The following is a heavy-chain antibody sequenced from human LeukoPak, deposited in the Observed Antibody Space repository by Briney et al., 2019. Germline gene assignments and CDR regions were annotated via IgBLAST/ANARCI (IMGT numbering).Heavy chain of an antibody. CDR3: ARCGVGVAAAAANC. V-gene: IGHV3-7*01. CDR2: IKQDGSAI. D-gene: IGHD6-13*01. J-gene: IGHJ4*02. CDR1: GFTFSSYA. Sequence: PGGSLRLSCSASGFTFSSYAMHWVRQAPGKGLEWVANIKQDGSAIYYVDSVKGRFTISRDNAKNSLYLQMNSLRAEDTAVYYCARCGVGVAAAAANCWGQGTLLTVSS.